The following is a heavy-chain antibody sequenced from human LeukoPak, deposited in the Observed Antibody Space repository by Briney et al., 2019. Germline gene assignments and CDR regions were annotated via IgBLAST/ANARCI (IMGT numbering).Heavy chain of an antibody. V-gene: IGHV1-8*03. CDR2: MNPKSGDT. CDR3: AREMAVAGSGVIDY. D-gene: IGHD6-19*01. CDR1: GYSFTNYD. Sequence: ASVKVSCKASGYSFTNYDINWVRQATGQGLEWMGWMNPKSGDTGYSQKFQGRVFITRDTSINTAYMELRSLRSDDTAVYYCAREMAVAGSGVIDYWGQGTLVTVSS. J-gene: IGHJ4*02.